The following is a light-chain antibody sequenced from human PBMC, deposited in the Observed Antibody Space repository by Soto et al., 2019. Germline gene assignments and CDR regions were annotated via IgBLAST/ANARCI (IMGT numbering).Light chain of an antibody. Sequence: QSALTQPASVSGSPGQSITISCSGTSSDVGGYKHVSWYQQYPGEAPKLMIYEVRNRPSGVSNRFSGSKSGNTASLIISGLQAEDEADYYCSSYTTTTSWVFGGGTKLTVL. V-gene: IGLV2-14*03. CDR2: EVR. CDR3: SSYTTTTSWV. CDR1: SSDVGGYKH. J-gene: IGLJ3*02.